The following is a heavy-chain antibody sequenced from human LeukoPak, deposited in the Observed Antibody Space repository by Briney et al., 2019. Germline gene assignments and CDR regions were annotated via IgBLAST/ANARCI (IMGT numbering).Heavy chain of an antibody. CDR1: GFTFSSYG. Sequence: GGSLRLSCAASGFTFSSYGMHWVRRAPGKGLEWVAVISYDGSNKYYADSVKGRFTISRDNSKNTLYLQMNSLRAEDTAVYYCAKIHTSRGAFDIWGQGTMVTVSS. CDR3: AKIHTSRGAFDI. V-gene: IGHV3-30*18. J-gene: IGHJ3*02. D-gene: IGHD3-10*01. CDR2: ISYDGSNK.